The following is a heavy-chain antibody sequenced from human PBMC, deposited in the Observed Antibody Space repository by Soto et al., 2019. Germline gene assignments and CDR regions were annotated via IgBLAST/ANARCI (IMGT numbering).Heavy chain of an antibody. D-gene: IGHD3-3*01. V-gene: IGHV4-59*13. J-gene: IGHJ5*02. CDR2: IYYSGST. Sequence: SETLSLTCSVSGGSISGYYWTWIRQPPGKGLEWIGNIYYSGSTNYSPSLKSRVTISIDTSKNQFSLQLTSVTAADTAMYYCKTSPSSVGWFDTWGQGTLVTVSS. CDR3: KTSPSSVGWFDT. CDR1: GGSISGYY.